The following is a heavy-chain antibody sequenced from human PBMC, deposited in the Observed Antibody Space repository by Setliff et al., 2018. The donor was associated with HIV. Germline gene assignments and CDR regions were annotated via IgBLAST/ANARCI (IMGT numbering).Heavy chain of an antibody. D-gene: IGHD3-10*01. J-gene: IGHJ5*01. Sequence: SGPTLVNPPQTLTLTCTFSGFSLSTSGVGVGWIRQPPGKALEWLAVIYWDDDKRDSPSLESRLTITKATSKNQVVLTMTTMDLVDKATYFCAHIARIKMVRGVPNWFDSWGPGTLVTVSS. V-gene: IGHV2-5*02. CDR3: AHIARIKMVRGVPNWFDS. CDR2: IYWDDDK. CDR1: GFSLSTSGVG.